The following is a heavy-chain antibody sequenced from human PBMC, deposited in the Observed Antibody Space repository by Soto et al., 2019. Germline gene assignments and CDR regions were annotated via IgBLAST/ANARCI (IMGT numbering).Heavy chain of an antibody. D-gene: IGHD4-17*01. CDR3: ARPDYGDYGMDV. CDR1: GGSISSSSHY. CDR2: IYYSGST. J-gene: IGHJ6*02. V-gene: IGHV4-39*01. Sequence: QLQLQESGPGLVKPSETLSLTCTVSGGSISSSSHYWGWIRQPPGKGLEWIGSIYYSGSTYYNPSLKSRVTISVDTSKNQFSLKLSSVTAADTAVYYCARPDYGDYGMDVWGQGTTVTVSS.